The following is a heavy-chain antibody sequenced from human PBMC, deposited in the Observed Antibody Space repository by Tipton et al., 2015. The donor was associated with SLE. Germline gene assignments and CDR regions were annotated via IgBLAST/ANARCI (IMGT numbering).Heavy chain of an antibody. CDR2: IYHSGST. CDR1: GYSISSGYY. Sequence: TLSLTCAVSGYSISSGYYWGWIRQPPGKGLEWIGSIYHSGSTYYNPSLKSRVTISVDTSKNQFSLKLSSVTAADTAVYYCARGRIVVVASYYGMDVWGQGTTVTVSS. D-gene: IGHD3-22*01. J-gene: IGHJ6*02. CDR3: ARGRIVVVASYYGMDV. V-gene: IGHV4-38-2*01.